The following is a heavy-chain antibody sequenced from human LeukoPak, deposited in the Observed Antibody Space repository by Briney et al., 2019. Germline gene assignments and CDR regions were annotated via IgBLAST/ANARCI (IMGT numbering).Heavy chain of an antibody. D-gene: IGHD6-13*01. Sequence: ASVKVSCKASGGTFSSYAISWVRQAPGQGLEWMGGIIPIFGTANYAQKFQGRVTITADESTSTAYMELSSLRSEDTAVYYCARRSLAAATSLYFDYWGQGTLVTVSS. CDR3: ARRSLAAATSLYFDY. CDR1: GGTFSSYA. CDR2: IIPIFGTA. V-gene: IGHV1-69*13. J-gene: IGHJ4*02.